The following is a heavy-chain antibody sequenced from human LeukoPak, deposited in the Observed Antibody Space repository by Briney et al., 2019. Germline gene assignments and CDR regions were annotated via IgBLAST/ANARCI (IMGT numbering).Heavy chain of an antibody. CDR3: ARIKGSSGWDGAFDI. J-gene: IGHJ3*02. CDR1: GGSTSSYY. V-gene: IGHV4-59*01. CDR2: IYYSGST. Sequence: PSETLSLTCTVSGGSTSSYYWSWIRQPPGKGLEWIGYIYYSGSTNYNPSLKSRVTISVDTSKNQFSLKLSSVTAADTAVYYCARIKGSSGWDGAFDIWGQGTMVTVSS. D-gene: IGHD6-19*01.